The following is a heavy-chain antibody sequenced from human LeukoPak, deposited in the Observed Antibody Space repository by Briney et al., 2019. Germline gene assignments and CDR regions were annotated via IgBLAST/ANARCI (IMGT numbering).Heavy chain of an antibody. CDR2: ISYDGGNK. D-gene: IGHD5-18*01. Sequence: GRSLRLSCAASGFTFSSYAMHWVRRAPGKGLEWVAVISYDGGNKYYADSVKGRFTISRDNSKNTLYLQMNSLRAEDTAVYYCARLDTAMVGDAFDIWGQGTMVTVSS. J-gene: IGHJ3*02. V-gene: IGHV3-30*04. CDR1: GFTFSSYA. CDR3: ARLDTAMVGDAFDI.